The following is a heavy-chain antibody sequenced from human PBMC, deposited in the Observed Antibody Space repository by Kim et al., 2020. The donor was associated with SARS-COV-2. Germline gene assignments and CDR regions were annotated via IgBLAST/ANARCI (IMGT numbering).Heavy chain of an antibody. J-gene: IGHJ4*02. CDR1: GGSVSSSSYY. D-gene: IGHD2-21*02. Sequence: SETLSLTCTVSGGSVSSSSYYWGWIRQPPGKGLEWIGSIYYSGSTYYNPSLKSRVTISVDTSKNQFSLKLSSVTAADTAVYYCAREIGYCGGDCYSHFDYWGQGTLVTVSS. CDR3: AREIGYCGGDCYSHFDY. CDR2: IYYSGST. V-gene: IGHV4-39*07.